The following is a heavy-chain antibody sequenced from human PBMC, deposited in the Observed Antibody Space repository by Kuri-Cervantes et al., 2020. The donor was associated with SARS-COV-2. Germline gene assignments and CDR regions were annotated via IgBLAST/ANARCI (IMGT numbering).Heavy chain of an antibody. V-gene: IGHV3-48*02. J-gene: IGHJ2*01. CDR1: GFTFSSYS. Sequence: GESLKISCAASGFTFSSYSMNWVRQAPGKGLEWVSDISSTSRTIYYADSVKGRFTISRDNAQNSLYLQMNSLRDEDTAVYYCARVPSGDVAWYFDLWVRGTLVTVSS. CDR2: ISSTSRTI. D-gene: IGHD7-27*01. CDR3: ARVPSGDVAWYFDL.